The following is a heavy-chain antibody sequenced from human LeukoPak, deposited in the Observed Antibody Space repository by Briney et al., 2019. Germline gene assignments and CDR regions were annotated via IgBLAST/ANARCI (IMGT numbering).Heavy chain of an antibody. CDR2: ISSSGGNT. CDR3: ARDPMADFDY. Sequence: GGTLRLSCAASGFTFSSYGMSWVRQAPGKGLEWVSSISSSGGNTYYADSVKGRFTISRDNSKNTLNLQMNSLKTEDTALYYCARDPMADFDYWGQGTLVTVSS. J-gene: IGHJ4*02. D-gene: IGHD3-10*01. CDR1: GFTFSSYG. V-gene: IGHV3-23*01.